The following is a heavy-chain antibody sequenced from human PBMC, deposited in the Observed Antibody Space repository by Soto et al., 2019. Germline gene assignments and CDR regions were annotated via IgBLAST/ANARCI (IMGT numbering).Heavy chain of an antibody. CDR1: GYSSSNYY. CDR2: VNPYGASS. D-gene: IGHD2-21*02. CDR3: ASVTTIWSN. Sequence: QVQVVQSGAEVKEPGASVKVSCKASGYSSSNYYTHWVRQAPGQGLEWMGMVNPYGASSNYAQSFQGRVTLTRDTSTNTDYMDLSRLTSDDTAVYYCASVTTIWSNWGQGTLVTVSS. V-gene: IGHV1-46*01. J-gene: IGHJ4*02.